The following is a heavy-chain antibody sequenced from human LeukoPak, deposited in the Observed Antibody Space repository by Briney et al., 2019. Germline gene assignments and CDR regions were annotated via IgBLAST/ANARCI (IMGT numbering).Heavy chain of an antibody. CDR1: GYRFISYW. J-gene: IGHJ3*02. CDR3: ARPEEHGDYVHDAFDI. D-gene: IGHD4-17*01. Sequence: GESLKISCKGSGYRFISYWIGWVRQMPGKGLEWMGIIYPGDSDTRYSPSFQGQVTISADKSISTAYLQWSSLKASDTAMYYCARPEEHGDYVHDAFDIWGQGTMVTVSS. CDR2: IYPGDSDT. V-gene: IGHV5-51*01.